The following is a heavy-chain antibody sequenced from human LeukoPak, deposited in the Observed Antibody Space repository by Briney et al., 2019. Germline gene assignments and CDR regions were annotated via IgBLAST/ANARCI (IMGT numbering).Heavy chain of an antibody. CDR2: IGGDGGRI. CDR1: GFTFSTSW. Sequence: GGSLRLSCVVSGFTFSTSWMQWVPQVPGGGLEWVSRIGGDGGRINYADSVKGRFTISRDNAKNTLYLQMNSLRAEDTAIYYCTSPPHIVGAAGGYWGQGTLATVSS. CDR3: TSPPHIVGAAGGY. D-gene: IGHD1-26*01. J-gene: IGHJ4*02. V-gene: IGHV3-74*01.